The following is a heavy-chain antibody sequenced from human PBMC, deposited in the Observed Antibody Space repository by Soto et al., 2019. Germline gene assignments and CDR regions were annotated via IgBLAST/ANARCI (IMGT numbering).Heavy chain of an antibody. CDR2: INQDGSEK. CDR1: GFTFTSYW. V-gene: IGHV3-7*05. Sequence: EVQVVESGGGLVQPGGSLRLSCAASGFTFTSYWMTWVRQAPGKGLEWVANINQDGSEKYYVDSVKGRFTISRDNAKNPLDPAMKRPGAGDPALYYWGGGNGMGGRGQGTTVTVSS. CDR3: GGGNGMGG. J-gene: IGHJ6*02.